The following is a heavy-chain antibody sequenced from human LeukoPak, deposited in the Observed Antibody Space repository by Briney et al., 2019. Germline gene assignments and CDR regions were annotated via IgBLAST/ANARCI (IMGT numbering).Heavy chain of an antibody. Sequence: SETLSLTCTVSGGSISSSSYYWGWIRQPPGKGLEWIGSIYYSGSTYYNPSLKSRVTTSVDTSKNQFSLKLSSVTAADTAVYYCARHSPYCSSTSCYTYWGQGTLVTVSS. V-gene: IGHV4-39*01. CDR3: ARHSPYCSSTSCYTY. J-gene: IGHJ4*02. CDR2: IYYSGST. CDR1: GGSISSSSYY. D-gene: IGHD2-2*02.